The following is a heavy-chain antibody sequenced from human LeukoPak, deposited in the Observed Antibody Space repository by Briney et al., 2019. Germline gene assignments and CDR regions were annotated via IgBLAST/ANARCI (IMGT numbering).Heavy chain of an antibody. CDR3: ARVTATTPFDY. Sequence: SGTLSLTCGVSGGSISSNNWWTWVRQPPGKGLEWIGEISHTRSTNYNPSLESRVTMSVDTSKNLFSLSLSSVTAADTAVYFCARVTATTPFDYWGQGTLVTVSS. CDR2: ISHTRST. J-gene: IGHJ4*02. V-gene: IGHV4-4*02. D-gene: IGHD1-1*01. CDR1: GGSISSNNW.